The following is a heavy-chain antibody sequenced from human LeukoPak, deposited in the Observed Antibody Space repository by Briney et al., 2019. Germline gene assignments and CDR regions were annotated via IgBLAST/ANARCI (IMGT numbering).Heavy chain of an antibody. D-gene: IGHD6-13*01. V-gene: IGHV4-39*01. CDR1: GGSISSSSYY. J-gene: IGHJ6*03. CDR3: ARHYSSSWTVYYYYYMDV. CDR2: IYYSGST. Sequence: PSETLSLTCTVSGGSISSSSYYWGWIRQPPGKGREWIGSIYYSGSTYYNPSLKSRVTISVDTSKNQFSLKLSSVTAADTAVYYCARHYSSSWTVYYYYYMDVWGKGITVTVSS.